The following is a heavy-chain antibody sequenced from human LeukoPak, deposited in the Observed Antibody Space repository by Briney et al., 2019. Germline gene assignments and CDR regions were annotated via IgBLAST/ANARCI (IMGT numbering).Heavy chain of an antibody. J-gene: IGHJ6*02. V-gene: IGHV4-34*01. D-gene: IGHD5-18*01. CDR3: AGGGYSYGPMDV. CDR2: INHSGST. Sequence: PSETLSLTCAVYGGSFSSYYWSWIRQPPGKGLEWIGEINHSGSTNYNPSLKSRVTISVDTSKNQFSLKLSSVTAADTAVYYCAGGGYSYGPMDVWGQGTTVTVSS. CDR1: GGSFSSYY.